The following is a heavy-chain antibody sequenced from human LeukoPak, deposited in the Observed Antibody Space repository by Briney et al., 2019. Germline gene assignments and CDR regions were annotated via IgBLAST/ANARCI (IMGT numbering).Heavy chain of an antibody. D-gene: IGHD2-15*01. Sequence: SETLSLTCAVYGGSFSGYYWSRIRQPPGKGLEWIGEINHSGSTNYNPSLKSRVTISVDTSKNQFSLKLSSVTAADTAVYYCARATPYYYFDYWGQGTLVTVSS. CDR2: INHSGST. J-gene: IGHJ4*02. V-gene: IGHV4-34*01. CDR3: ARATPYYYFDY. CDR1: GGSFSGYY.